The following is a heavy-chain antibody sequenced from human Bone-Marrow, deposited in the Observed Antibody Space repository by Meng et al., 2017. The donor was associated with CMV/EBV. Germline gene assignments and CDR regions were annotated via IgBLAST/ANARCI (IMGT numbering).Heavy chain of an antibody. CDR3: ARVSLAGTSYYYGMDV. V-gene: IGHV4-34*01. J-gene: IGHJ6*02. CDR1: GGSFSGYY. CDR2: INHSGST. Sequence: GSLRLSCAVYGGSFSGYYWSWIRQPPGKGLEWIGEINHSGSTNYNPSLKSRVTISVDTSKNQFSLQLNSVTPEDTAVYYCARVSLAGTSYYYGMDVWGQGTTVTVSS. D-gene: IGHD1-14*01.